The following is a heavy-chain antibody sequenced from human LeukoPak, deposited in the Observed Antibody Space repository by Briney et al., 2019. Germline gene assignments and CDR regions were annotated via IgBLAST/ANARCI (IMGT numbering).Heavy chain of an antibody. CDR2: LDSGTRT. Sequence: TGGSLRLSCVGSGFSVSSNYMSWVRQAPGKGLEWVSALDSGTRTYYADSVKGRFTISRDNSKNTLYLQMNSLRAEDTAVYYCARTIVGATNDAFDIWGQGTMVTVSS. CDR1: GFSVSSNY. J-gene: IGHJ3*02. V-gene: IGHV3-53*01. D-gene: IGHD1-26*01. CDR3: ARTIVGATNDAFDI.